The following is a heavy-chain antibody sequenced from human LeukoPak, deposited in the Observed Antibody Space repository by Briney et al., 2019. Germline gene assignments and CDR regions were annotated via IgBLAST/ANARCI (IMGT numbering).Heavy chain of an antibody. V-gene: IGHV4-59*01. CDR1: GGSIGSYY. CDR3: ASTGYSSGWPLDY. J-gene: IGHJ4*02. D-gene: IGHD6-19*01. Sequence: SETLSLTCTVSGGSIGSYYWSWIRQPPGKGLEWIGYIYYSGSTNYNPSLKSRVTISVDTSKNQFSLKLSSVTAADTAVYYCASTGYSSGWPLDYWGQGTLVTVSS. CDR2: IYYSGST.